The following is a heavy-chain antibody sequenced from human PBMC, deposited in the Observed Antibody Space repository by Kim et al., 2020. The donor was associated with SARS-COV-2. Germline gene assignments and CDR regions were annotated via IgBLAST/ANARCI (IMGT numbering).Heavy chain of an antibody. CDR2: ISGSGGST. J-gene: IGHJ4*02. Sequence: GGSLRLSCAASGFTFSSYAMSWVRQAPGKGLEWVSAISGSGGSTYYADSVKGRFTISRDNSKNTLYLQMNSLRAEDTAVYYCAKDSIPAAMHLDYYFDYWGQGTLVTVSS. CDR3: AKDSIPAAMHLDYYFDY. CDR1: GFTFSSYA. D-gene: IGHD2-2*01. V-gene: IGHV3-23*01.